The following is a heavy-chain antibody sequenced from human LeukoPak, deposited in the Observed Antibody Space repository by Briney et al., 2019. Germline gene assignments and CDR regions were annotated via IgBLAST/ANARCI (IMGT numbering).Heavy chain of an antibody. D-gene: IGHD6-19*01. CDR3: ARGRYGYSSGWYGY. V-gene: IGHV4-34*01. J-gene: IGHJ4*02. CDR1: GGSFSGYY. CDR2: INHSGST. Sequence: SETLSLTCAVYGGSFSGYYWSWIRQPPGKGLEWIGEINHSGSTNYNPSLKSRVTISVDTSKNQFSLKLSSVTAADTAVYYCARGRYGYSSGWYGYWGQGTLVTVSS.